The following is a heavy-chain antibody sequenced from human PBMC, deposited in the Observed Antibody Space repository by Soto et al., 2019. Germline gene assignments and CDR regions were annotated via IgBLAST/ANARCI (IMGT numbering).Heavy chain of an antibody. CDR3: ARDMRDSSGWKHFY. J-gene: IGHJ4*02. D-gene: IGHD6-19*01. V-gene: IGHV1-18*01. CDR1: GYTFSSYG. CDR2: ISGYNGNT. Sequence: QVQLVQSGAEVKKPGASVKVSCKASGYTFSSYGISWVRQAPGQGLEWMGWISGYNGNTHYAQKLQGRVSMTTDTSTSTAYMELRSLRSDDTAVYYCARDMRDSSGWKHFYWGQGTLVTVSS.